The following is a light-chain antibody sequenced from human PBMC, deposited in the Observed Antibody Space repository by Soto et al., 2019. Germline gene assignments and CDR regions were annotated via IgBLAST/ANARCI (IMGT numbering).Light chain of an antibody. CDR2: KAS. Sequence: DIQMTQSPSTLSASVGDRVTITCRASQSISSWLAWYQQKPGQAPKLLIYKASTLQSGVPSRFSGSGSGTGFTLAISSLQPDDSSTYYCHQCNDNWTFGQGPKVEIK. V-gene: IGKV1-5*03. CDR3: HQCNDNWT. J-gene: IGKJ1*01. CDR1: QSISSW.